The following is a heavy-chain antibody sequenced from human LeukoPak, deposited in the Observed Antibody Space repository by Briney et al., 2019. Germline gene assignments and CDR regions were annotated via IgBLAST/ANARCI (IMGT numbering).Heavy chain of an antibody. CDR1: GYTFTGYY. CDR3: AREGRSDTAFITMVRGVNIGIDY. V-gene: IGHV1-46*01. Sequence: ASVKVSCKASGYTFTGYYMHWVRQAPGQGLEWMGIINPSGGSTSYAQKFQGRVTMTRDTSTSTVYMELSSLRSEDTAVYYCAREGRSDTAFITMVRGVNIGIDYWGQGTLVTVSS. J-gene: IGHJ4*02. D-gene: IGHD3-10*01. CDR2: INPSGGST.